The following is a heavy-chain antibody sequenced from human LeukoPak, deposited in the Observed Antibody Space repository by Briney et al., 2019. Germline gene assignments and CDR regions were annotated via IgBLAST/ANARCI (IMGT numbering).Heavy chain of an antibody. J-gene: IGHJ4*02. Sequence: PSETLSLTCTVSGGATSSGSYYWTSIRQPAGKGLEWIGHLYTSGTTSYNPSLQSRVTISADTSKHQFSLRLTSVAAADAAVYYCARAGGSVGWYGTIDSWGQGTLVTVSS. CDR3: ARAGGSVGWYGTIDS. D-gene: IGHD6-19*01. CDR2: LYTSGTT. V-gene: IGHV4-61*09. CDR1: GGATSSGSYY.